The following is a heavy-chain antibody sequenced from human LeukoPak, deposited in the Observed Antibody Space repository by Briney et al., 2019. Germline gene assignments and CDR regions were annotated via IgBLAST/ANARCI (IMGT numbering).Heavy chain of an antibody. CDR1: GGSISSYY. CDR3: ARDHGGDSRTFDY. Sequence: SETLSLTCTVSGGSISSYYWSWIRQPPGKGLEWIGYIYYSGSTNYNPSLKSRVTISVDTSKNQYSLKVSSVTAADTAVYYRARDHGGDSRTFDYWGQGSLVTVSS. CDR2: IYYSGST. V-gene: IGHV4-4*08. D-gene: IGHD4-23*01. J-gene: IGHJ4*02.